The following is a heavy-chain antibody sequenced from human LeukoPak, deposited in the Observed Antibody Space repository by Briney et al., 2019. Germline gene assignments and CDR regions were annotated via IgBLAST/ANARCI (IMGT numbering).Heavy chain of an antibody. CDR3: ATGYLVTAGLMDV. Sequence: ASVKVSCKVSGYALTELSMFWVRQAPGKGLEWMGSFDPEDGKTVYAQKFQGRVTMTEDTSTDTAYMELSSLRSEDTAVYYCATGYLVTAGLMDVWGQGTTVSVSS. CDR2: FDPEDGKT. CDR1: GYALTELS. J-gene: IGHJ6*02. V-gene: IGHV1-24*01. D-gene: IGHD6-13*01.